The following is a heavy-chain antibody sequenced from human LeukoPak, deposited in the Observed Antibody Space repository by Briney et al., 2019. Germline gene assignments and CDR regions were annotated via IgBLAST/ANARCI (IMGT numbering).Heavy chain of an antibody. D-gene: IGHD3-10*01. J-gene: IGHJ5*02. Sequence: SETLSLTCTVSGGSISSSSCYWGWVRQPPGKGLEWIGSIYYSGGTYYNPSLKSRVTISVDTSKNQFSLKLSSVTAADTAVYYCARQNYGSGSYNWFDPWGQGTLVTVSS. CDR3: ARQNYGSGSYNWFDP. V-gene: IGHV4-39*01. CDR2: IYYSGGT. CDR1: GGSISSSSCY.